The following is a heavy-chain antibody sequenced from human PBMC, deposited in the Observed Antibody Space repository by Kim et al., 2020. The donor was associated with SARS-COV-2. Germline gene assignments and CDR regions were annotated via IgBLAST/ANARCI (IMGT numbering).Heavy chain of an antibody. CDR2: IKEDGSEK. V-gene: IGHV3-7*01. D-gene: IGHD1-26*01. CDR3: VRVGTH. J-gene: IGHJ4*02. CDR1: GFTFSNYW. Sequence: GGSLRLSCEGSGFTFSNYWMNWVRQAPGKGLEWVANIKEDGSEKNYVDSVKGRFTISRDNAKNSLYLQMNSLRAEDTAVYYCVRVGTHWGQGTLVIVSS.